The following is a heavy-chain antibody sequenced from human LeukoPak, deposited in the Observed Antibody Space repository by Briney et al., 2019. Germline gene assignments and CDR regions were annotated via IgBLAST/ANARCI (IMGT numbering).Heavy chain of an antibody. CDR1: GYTFTGYG. J-gene: IGHJ5*02. Sequence: ASVKVSCKASGYTFTGYGISWVRQAPGQGLEWMGWISAYNGNTNYAQKLQGRVTMTTDTSTSTAYMELRSLRSDDTAVYYCAREGLRATVLWFDPWGQGTLVTVSS. CDR2: ISAYNGNT. CDR3: AREGLRATVLWFDP. D-gene: IGHD1-26*01. V-gene: IGHV1-18*01.